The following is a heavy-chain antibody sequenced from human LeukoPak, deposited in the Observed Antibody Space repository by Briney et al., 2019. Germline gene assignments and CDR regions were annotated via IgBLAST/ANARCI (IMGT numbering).Heavy chain of an antibody. V-gene: IGHV3-48*01. J-gene: IGHJ1*01. CDR3: ARDGEARYGDHTSAEYFQH. CDR1: GFTFSSYS. Sequence: GGSLRLSCAASGFTFSSYSMNWVRQAPGKGLEWVSYISSSSSTIYYADSVKGRFTISRDNAKNSLYLQMNSLRAEDTAVYYCARDGEARYGDHTSAEYFQHWGQGTLVTVSS. D-gene: IGHD4-17*01. CDR2: ISSSSSTI.